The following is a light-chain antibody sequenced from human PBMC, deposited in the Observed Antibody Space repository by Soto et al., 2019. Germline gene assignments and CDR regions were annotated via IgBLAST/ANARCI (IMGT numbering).Light chain of an antibody. CDR1: TRDIAGYNY. J-gene: IGLJ2*01. Sequence: QSVLTQPASVSGSLGQSITISCTGTTRDIAGYNYISWYQQLPGKAPKLMIYQVTIRPSGISNRFSGSKSGNTASLTISGLQAEDEADYYCSAWDDSLKGVVFGGGTKLTVL. CDR3: SAWDDSLKGVV. CDR2: QVT. V-gene: IGLV2-14*01.